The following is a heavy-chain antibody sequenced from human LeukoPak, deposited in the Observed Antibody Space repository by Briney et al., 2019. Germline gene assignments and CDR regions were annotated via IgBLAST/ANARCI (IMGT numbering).Heavy chain of an antibody. CDR3: AKAIAATGRWWIFDY. Sequence: GGSLRLSCATSGFIFSSYAMSWVRQAPGRGLEWVSSISGSGSSTYYADSVKGRFTISRDNPKNAQYLQMSSLRAEDTAVYYCAKAIAATGRWWIFDYWGQGTLVTVSS. J-gene: IGHJ4*02. D-gene: IGHD6-13*01. CDR1: GFIFSSYA. V-gene: IGHV3-23*01. CDR2: ISGSGSST.